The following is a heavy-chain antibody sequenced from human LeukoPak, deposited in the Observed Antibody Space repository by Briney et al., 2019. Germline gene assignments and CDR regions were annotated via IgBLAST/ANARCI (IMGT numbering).Heavy chain of an antibody. CDR3: AKDAYGAFYFDY. CDR2: ISSSSSTI. Sequence: GGSLRLSCAASGFTFSSYSMNWVRQAPGKGLEWVSYISSSSSTIYYADSVRGRFTVSRDNAKNSLYLQMNSLRAEDTAVYYCAKDAYGAFYFDYWGQGTLVTVSS. D-gene: IGHD3-16*01. V-gene: IGHV3-48*01. CDR1: GFTFSSYS. J-gene: IGHJ4*02.